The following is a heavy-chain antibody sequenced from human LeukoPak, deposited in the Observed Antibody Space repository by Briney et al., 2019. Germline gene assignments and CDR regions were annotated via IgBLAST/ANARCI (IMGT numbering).Heavy chain of an antibody. Sequence: SETLSLTCTVSGGSISSYYWCWIRQPPGKGLEWIGYIYYSGSTNYNPSLKSRVTISVDTSKNQFSLKLSSVTAADTAVYYCARVNYGSGSYYNPRYYFDYWGQGTLVTVSS. V-gene: IGHV4-59*01. CDR2: IYYSGST. CDR1: GGSISSYY. CDR3: ARVNYGSGSYYNPRYYFDY. J-gene: IGHJ4*02. D-gene: IGHD3-10*01.